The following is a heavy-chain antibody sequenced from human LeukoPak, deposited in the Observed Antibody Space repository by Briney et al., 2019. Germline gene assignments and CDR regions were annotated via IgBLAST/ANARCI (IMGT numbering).Heavy chain of an antibody. CDR2: IYYSGST. V-gene: IGHV4-61*01. CDR1: GGSISSSSYY. CDR3: ARGSAQGVEHFDY. D-gene: IGHD3-16*01. Sequence: PSETLSLTCTVSGGSISSSSYYWSWIRQPPGKGLEWIGYIYYSGSTNYNPSLKSRVTISVDTSKNQFSLKLSSVTAADTAVYYCARGSAQGVEHFDYWGQGTLVTVSS. J-gene: IGHJ4*02.